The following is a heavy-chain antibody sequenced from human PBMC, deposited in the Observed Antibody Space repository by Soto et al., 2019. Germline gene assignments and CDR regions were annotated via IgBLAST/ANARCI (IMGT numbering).Heavy chain of an antibody. CDR3: ARAPYYDFWSGYYTGWYFDY. V-gene: IGHV1-3*01. CDR2: INAGNGNT. Sequence: APVKVSCKASGYTFTSYAMHWVRQAPGQRLEWMGWINAGNGNTKYSQKFQGRVTITRDTSASTAYMELSSLRSEDTAVYYCARAPYYDFWSGYYTGWYFDYWGQGTLVTVSS. D-gene: IGHD3-3*01. CDR1: GYTFTSYA. J-gene: IGHJ4*02.